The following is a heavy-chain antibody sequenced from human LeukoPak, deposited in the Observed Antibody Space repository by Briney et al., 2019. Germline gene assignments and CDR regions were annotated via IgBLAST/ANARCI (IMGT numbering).Heavy chain of an antibody. V-gene: IGHV3-33*06. CDR2: IWYDGSNK. J-gene: IGHJ4*02. CDR3: AKDGQLVPFDY. D-gene: IGHD6-13*01. CDR1: GFTFSSYG. Sequence: GRSLRLSCAASGFTFSSYGKHWVRQAPGKGLEWVAVIWYDGSNKYYADSVKGRFTISRDNSKNTLYLQMNSLSAEDTAVYYCAKDGQLVPFDYWGQGTLVTVSS.